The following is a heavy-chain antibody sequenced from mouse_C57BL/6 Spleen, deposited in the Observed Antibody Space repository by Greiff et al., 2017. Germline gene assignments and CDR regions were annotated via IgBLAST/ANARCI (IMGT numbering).Heavy chain of an antibody. D-gene: IGHD1-1*02. CDR1: GYTFTDYN. CDR2: INPNNGGT. J-gene: IGHJ4*01. V-gene: IGHV1-22*01. CDR3: ARQLSSPRAMDY. Sequence: VQLQQSGPELVKPGASVKMSCKASGYTFTDYNMHWVKPSHGKSLEWIGYINPNNGGTSYNQKFKGKATLTVTKSSSTAYMELRSLTSEDSAVYYCARQLSSPRAMDYWGQGTSVTVSS.